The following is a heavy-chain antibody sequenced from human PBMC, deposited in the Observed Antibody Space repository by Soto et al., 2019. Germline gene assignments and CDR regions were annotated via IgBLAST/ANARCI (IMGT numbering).Heavy chain of an antibody. Sequence: SETLSLTCTVSGGSISSSSYYWGWIRQPPGKGLEWIGSIYYSGSTYYNPSLKSRVTISVDTSKNQFSLKLSSVTAADTAVYYCWGLYYDILTGYYNYYGMDVWGQGTTVTVSS. J-gene: IGHJ6*02. CDR1: GGSISSSSYY. D-gene: IGHD3-9*01. CDR2: IYYSGST. CDR3: WGLYYDILTGYYNYYGMDV. V-gene: IGHV4-39*01.